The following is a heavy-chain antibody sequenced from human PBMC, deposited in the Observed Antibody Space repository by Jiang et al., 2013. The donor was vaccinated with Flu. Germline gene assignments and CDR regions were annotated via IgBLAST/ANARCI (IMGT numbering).Heavy chain of an antibody. Sequence: MGIIYPGDSDTRYSPSFQGQVTISADKSISTAYLQWSSLKASDTAMYYCARLRITGGANGDYWGQGTLVTVSS. J-gene: IGHJ4*02. D-gene: IGHD1-20*01. CDR2: IYPGDSDT. V-gene: IGHV5-51*01. CDR3: ARLRITGGANGDY.